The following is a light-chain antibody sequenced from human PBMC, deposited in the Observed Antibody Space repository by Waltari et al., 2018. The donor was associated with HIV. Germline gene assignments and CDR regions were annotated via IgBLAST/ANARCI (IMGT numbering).Light chain of an antibody. CDR3: PQYNNSTGT. V-gene: IGKV3-15*01. CDR2: GAS. Sequence: ERVMTQSPATLSVSPGERATLSCRASQSVSSNLAWYQQRPGQAPRLLIYGASTRATGIPARFSGSGSGTEFTLTIRSLQSEDLAVYYCPQYNNSTGTFGQGTKVEIK. J-gene: IGKJ1*01. CDR1: QSVSSN.